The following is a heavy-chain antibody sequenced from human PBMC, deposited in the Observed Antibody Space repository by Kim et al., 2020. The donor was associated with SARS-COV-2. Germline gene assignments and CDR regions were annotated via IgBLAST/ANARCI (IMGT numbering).Heavy chain of an antibody. Sequence: GGSLRLSCAASGFTFSDSPIHWVRQASGKGLEWVCRIRSKVYSYATSYAASVKGRFTIPRDDSESTAYLQLNSLKTEDTTVYYCTRIPGTTLAFCDAFDVWGQGTIVTVSS. CDR2: IRSKVYSYAT. CDR1: GFTFSDSP. CDR3: TRIPGTTLAFCDAFDV. D-gene: IGHD1-1*01. V-gene: IGHV3-73*01. J-gene: IGHJ3*01.